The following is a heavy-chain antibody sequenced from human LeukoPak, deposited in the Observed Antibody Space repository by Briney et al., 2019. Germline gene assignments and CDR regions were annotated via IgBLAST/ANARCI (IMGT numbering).Heavy chain of an antibody. CDR3: ARVGVLEGAAAAFDY. D-gene: IGHD6-13*01. V-gene: IGHV3-74*01. Sequence: GGSLRLSCAASGFTFSSYWMHWVRQAPGKGLVWVSRINSDGSSTSYVDSVKGRFTISRDDAKNTLYLQMNSLRAEDTAVYYCARVGVLEGAAAAFDYWGQGTLVTVSS. CDR1: GFTFSSYW. J-gene: IGHJ4*02. CDR2: INSDGSST.